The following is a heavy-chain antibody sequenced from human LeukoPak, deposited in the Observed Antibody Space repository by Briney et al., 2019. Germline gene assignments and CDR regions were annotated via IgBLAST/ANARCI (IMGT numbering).Heavy chain of an antibody. D-gene: IGHD2-2*01. Sequence: KSSQSLSLIWTVSGXAISTYYWSWIRQSAGMALHWIGRSQSNCSHNYTPSLKSRVTMSGDTSKNQFSLKLTSVTAADTAVYYCARESYVVLPTADRSYYFDFWGQGTLVTVSS. J-gene: IGHJ4*02. V-gene: IGHV4-4*07. CDR3: ARESYVVLPTADRSYYFDF. CDR2: SQSNCSH. CDR1: GXAISTYY.